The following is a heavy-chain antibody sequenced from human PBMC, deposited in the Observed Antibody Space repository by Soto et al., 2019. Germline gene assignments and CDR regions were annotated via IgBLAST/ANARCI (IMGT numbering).Heavy chain of an antibody. V-gene: IGHV3-13*05. CDR3: AREGVTTLNYYYSGMDV. Sequence: PGGSLRLSCAASGFTFSSYDMHWVRQATGKGLEWVSAIGTAGDPYYPGSVKGRFAISRENAKNSLYLQMNRLRAGAPAVYYCAREGVTTLNYYYSGMDVWGPGTTVTVSS. D-gene: IGHD4-17*01. CDR1: GFTFSSYD. CDR2: IGTAGDP. J-gene: IGHJ6*02.